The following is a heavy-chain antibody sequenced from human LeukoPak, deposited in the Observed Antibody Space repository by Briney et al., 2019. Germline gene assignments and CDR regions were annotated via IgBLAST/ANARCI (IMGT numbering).Heavy chain of an antibody. D-gene: IGHD1-26*01. CDR2: IKNEGSDT. CDR1: GFTFSSCW. V-gene: IGHV3-74*01. J-gene: IGHJ4*02. CDR3: ARAQWELPPDY. Sequence: GGSLRLSCAASGFTFSSCWMHWVRQAPGKGLVWVSRIKNEGSDTRYADSVKGRFTISRDNAKNTLYLQMNSLRAEDTAVYYCARAQWELPPDYWGQGTLVTVSS.